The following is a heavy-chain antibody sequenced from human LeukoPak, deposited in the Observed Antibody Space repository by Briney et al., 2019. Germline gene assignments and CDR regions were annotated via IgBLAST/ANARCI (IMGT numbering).Heavy chain of an antibody. J-gene: IGHJ6*03. V-gene: IGHV3-21*01. CDR3: ARVGSSGWDYYMDV. CDR1: GFTFSSYS. D-gene: IGHD6-19*01. Sequence: GGSLRLSCAASGFTFSSYSMYWVRQAPGKGLEWVSSISSSSSYIYYADSVKGRFTISRDNAKNSLYLQMNSLRAEDTAVYYCARVGSSGWDYYMDVWGKGTTVTVSS. CDR2: ISSSSSYI.